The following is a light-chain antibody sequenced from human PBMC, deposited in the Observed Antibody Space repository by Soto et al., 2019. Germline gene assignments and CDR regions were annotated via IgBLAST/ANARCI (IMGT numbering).Light chain of an antibody. J-gene: IGLJ1*01. CDR3: CSYTSSSTHV. CDR2: DVT. CDR1: SSDVGNYNY. Sequence: QSALTQPASVSGSPGQSITIFCTGTSSDVGNYNYVSWYQQHPGNAPKLMIYDVTKRPSGISDRFSGSKSGNTASLTISGLQPEDEADYYCCSYTSSSTHVFGTGTKLTVL. V-gene: IGLV2-14*03.